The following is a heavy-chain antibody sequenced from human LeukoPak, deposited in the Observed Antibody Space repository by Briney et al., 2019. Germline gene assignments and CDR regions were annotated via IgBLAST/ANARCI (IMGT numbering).Heavy chain of an antibody. J-gene: IGHJ6*03. D-gene: IGHD6-13*01. CDR2: IYYSGST. CDR1: GGSISSSSYY. Sequence: SETLSLTCTVSGGSISSSSYYWGWIRQPPGKGLEWIGSIYYSGSTCYNPPLKSRVTISVDTSKNQFSLKLSSVTAADTAVYYCVSSPTGYYYYYMDVWGKGTTVTVSS. CDR3: VSSPTGYYYYYMDV. V-gene: IGHV4-39*07.